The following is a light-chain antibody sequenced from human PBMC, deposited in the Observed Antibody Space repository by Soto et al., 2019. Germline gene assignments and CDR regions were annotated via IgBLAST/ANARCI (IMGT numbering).Light chain of an antibody. V-gene: IGLV2-23*02. CDR3: CSYGLLSPWV. CDR1: SSDVGAYDL. Sequence: QSALTQPASVSGAPGQSITISCTGTSSDVGAYDLVSWYQQHPGRAPKLMIFEVNKRPSGVSNRFSGSKSGNTASLTISGLQAEDEADYYCCSYGLLSPWVFGGGTKLTVL. CDR2: EVN. J-gene: IGLJ3*02.